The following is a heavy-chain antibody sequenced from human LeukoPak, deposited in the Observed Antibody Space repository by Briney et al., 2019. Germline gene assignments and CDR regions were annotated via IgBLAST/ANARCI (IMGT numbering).Heavy chain of an antibody. V-gene: IGHV3-23*01. J-gene: IGHJ3*02. CDR3: ATQYYDILTGYYGAFDI. CDR1: GFTFSSYA. Sequence: GGSLRLSCAASGFTFSSYAMSWVRQAPGKGLEWVSAISGSGGSTYYADSVKGRFTISRDNSKNTLYLQMNSLRAEDTAVYYCATQYYDILTGYYGAFDIWGQGTMVTVSS. D-gene: IGHD3-9*01. CDR2: ISGSGGST.